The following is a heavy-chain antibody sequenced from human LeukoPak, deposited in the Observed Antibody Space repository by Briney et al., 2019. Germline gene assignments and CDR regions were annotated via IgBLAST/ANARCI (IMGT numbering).Heavy chain of an antibody. CDR1: GFTFSNYA. CDR3: AKDQRSGEYDYGWGPFDI. V-gene: IGHV3-23*01. D-gene: IGHD3-10*01. CDR2: ISASAGSA. Sequence: GGSLRLSCAVSGFTFSNYAMNWVRQAPGKGLERVSSISASAGSAVYGDSVKGRLTISRVNAENTLYLQMNSLRADDTAIYYCAKDQRSGEYDYGWGPFDIWGQGTMVTVSS. J-gene: IGHJ3*02.